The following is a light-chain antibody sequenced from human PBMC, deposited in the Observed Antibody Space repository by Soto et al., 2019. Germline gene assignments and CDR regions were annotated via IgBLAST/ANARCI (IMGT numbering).Light chain of an antibody. J-gene: IGLJ1*01. CDR3: SSFTSSMTNV. Sequence: HCDLNQPAAGEGAALGGSRISYTGTSSDVGGYNSVSWHRHHPGKAPKLILYDVGDRPSGVSYRFSGSKSGNTASLTISGLQAADEADYFCSSFTSSMTNVFGSGTKVSVL. CDR2: DVG. V-gene: IGLV2-14*03. CDR1: SSDVGGYNS.